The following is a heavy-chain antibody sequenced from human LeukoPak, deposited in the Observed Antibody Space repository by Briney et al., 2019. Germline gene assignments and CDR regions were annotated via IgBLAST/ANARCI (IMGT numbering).Heavy chain of an antibody. CDR3: AKKTGITGYAFDI. V-gene: IGHV3-30*02. D-gene: IGHD1/OR15-1a*01. J-gene: IGHJ3*02. Sequence: AGGSLRLSCAASGFTFSSYGMQRVRQAPGKGVEWVAFIRYDGSNKYYADSVKGRFTISRDNSKSTLYLQMNSLRAEDTAVYHCAKKTGITGYAFDIWGQGTMVTVSS. CDR2: IRYDGSNK. CDR1: GFTFSSYG.